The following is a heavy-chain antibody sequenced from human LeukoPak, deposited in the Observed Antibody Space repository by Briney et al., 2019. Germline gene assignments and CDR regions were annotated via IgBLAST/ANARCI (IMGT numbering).Heavy chain of an antibody. V-gene: IGHV3-23*01. Sequence: GGSLRLSCAASGFTFSSYAMSWVRQAPGKGLEWVSSISGSGASTYYADSVKGRFTISRDNSKNTLYLQMNSLRAEDTAVYYCASRGSDYMDVWGKGTTVTVSS. J-gene: IGHJ6*03. CDR3: ASRGSDYMDV. CDR1: GFTFSSYA. D-gene: IGHD6-19*01. CDR2: ISGSGAST.